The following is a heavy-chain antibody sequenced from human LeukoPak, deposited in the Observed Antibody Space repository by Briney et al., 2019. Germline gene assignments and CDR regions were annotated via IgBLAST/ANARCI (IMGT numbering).Heavy chain of an antibody. Sequence: APVKVSCKASGYSFTGYYMHWVRQAPGQGLEWMGWINPNSCVTNYAQKFQGRVIMTRDTSINTAYIELSRLRSDDTAVYYCAKVSGRPKNGAFDIWGPGTMVTVSS. CDR1: GYSFTGYY. D-gene: IGHD5-12*01. V-gene: IGHV1-2*02. CDR2: INPNSCVT. J-gene: IGHJ3*02. CDR3: AKVSGRPKNGAFDI.